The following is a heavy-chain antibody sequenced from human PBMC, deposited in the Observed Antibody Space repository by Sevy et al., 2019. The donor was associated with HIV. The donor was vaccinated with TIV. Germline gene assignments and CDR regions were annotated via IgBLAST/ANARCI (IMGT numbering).Heavy chain of an antibody. CDR3: ARPPAVVVPAAIPLYGMDV. Sequence: GGSLRLSCEASGFTFSNYEMNWVRQAPGKGLEWISYISSSDATIYYADSVKGRFTISRDNAKNSLSLQMNSLRAEDTAVYYCARPPAVVVPAAIPLYGMDVWGQGTTVTVSS. J-gene: IGHJ6*02. CDR2: ISSSDATI. CDR1: GFTFSNYE. V-gene: IGHV3-48*03. D-gene: IGHD2-2*01.